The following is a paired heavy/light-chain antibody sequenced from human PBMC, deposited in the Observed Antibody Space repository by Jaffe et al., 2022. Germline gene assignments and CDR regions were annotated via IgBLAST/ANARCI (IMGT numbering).Heavy chain of an antibody. CDR3: ARGRIAVAGTASDSFDY. CDR1: GFTLSSYS. D-gene: IGHD6-19*01. J-gene: IGHJ4*02. V-gene: IGHV3-21*01. CDR2: FSSTWSYT. Sequence: EVQLVESGGGLVKPGGSLRLSCEASGFTLSSYSMNWVRQAPGKGLEWVSSFSSTWSYTYYADSVRGRFTISRDNARNSLYLQMNSLRAEDTAVYFCARGRIAVAGTASDSFDYWGLGTLVTVSS.
Light chain of an antibody. J-gene: IGKJ4*01. CDR2: EAS. CDR1: QSISRW. V-gene: IGKV1-5*03. Sequence: DIQMTQSPSTLSASVGDRVTITCRASQSISRWLAWYQQKPGKAPKFLIYEASSLESGVPSTFSGSGSGTEFTLTISSLQPDDFATYYCQQYNSFPLTFGGGTKVEIK. CDR3: QQYNSFPLT.